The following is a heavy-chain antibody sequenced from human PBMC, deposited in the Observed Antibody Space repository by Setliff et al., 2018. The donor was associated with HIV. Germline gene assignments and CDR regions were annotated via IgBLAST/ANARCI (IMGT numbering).Heavy chain of an antibody. CDR2: VYNRGST. Sequence: SETLSLTCAVSGYAISSGYYWGWIRRPPGKGLEWIGSVYNRGSTYYNPSLKSRVTISVDTSKNQFSLKLSSVTAADTAVYYCARELLRSWDGSENSYKPYYFDYWGQRTLVT. D-gene: IGHD3-10*01. V-gene: IGHV4-38-2*02. J-gene: IGHJ4*02. CDR3: ARELLRSWDGSENSYKPYYFDY. CDR1: GYAISSGYY.